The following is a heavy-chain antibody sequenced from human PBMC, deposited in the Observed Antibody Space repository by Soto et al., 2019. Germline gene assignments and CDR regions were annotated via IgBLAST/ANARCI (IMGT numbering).Heavy chain of an antibody. CDR3: ARDLDYGDYEYYFDY. Sequence: ASVKVSCKASGYTFTGYYMHWVRQAPGQGLEWMGWINPNSGGTNYAQKFQGRVTMTRDTSISTAYMELSRLRSDDTAVYYCARDLDYGDYEYYFDYWGQEPWSPSPQ. D-gene: IGHD4-17*01. CDR2: INPNSGGT. CDR1: GYTFTGYY. J-gene: IGHJ4*01. V-gene: IGHV1-2*02.